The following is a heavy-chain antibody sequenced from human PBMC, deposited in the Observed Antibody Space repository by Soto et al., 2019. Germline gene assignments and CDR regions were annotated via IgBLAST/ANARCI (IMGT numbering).Heavy chain of an antibody. V-gene: IGHV4-31*03. CDR2: ISYGGTT. CDR1: GGSMNSGGYC. D-gene: IGHD2-15*01. CDR3: SRGILV. Sequence: QVQLQESGPGLVKPSQTLSLTCTVSGGSMNSGGYCWNWIRQHPGEGLEWIGCISYGGTTSYNPSLKGRVTISVDTSKNQVSLMLNSVTAADMAVYYCSRGILVWGQGTLITVSS. J-gene: IGHJ4*02.